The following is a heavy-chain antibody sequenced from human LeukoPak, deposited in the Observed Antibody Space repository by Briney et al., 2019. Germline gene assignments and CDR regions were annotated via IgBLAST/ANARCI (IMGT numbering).Heavy chain of an antibody. D-gene: IGHD2-2*01. J-gene: IGHJ4*02. CDR1: GYTFTGYY. CDR3: ARRPSTLVVPLDH. V-gene: IGHV1-2*02. CDR2: INPNSGGT. Sequence: GASVKVSCKASGYTFTGYYMHWVRQAPGQGLEWMGWINPNSGGTNYAQKFQGRVTMTRDTSISTAYMELSRLRSDDTAVYYCARRPSTLVVPLDHWGQGTLVTVSS.